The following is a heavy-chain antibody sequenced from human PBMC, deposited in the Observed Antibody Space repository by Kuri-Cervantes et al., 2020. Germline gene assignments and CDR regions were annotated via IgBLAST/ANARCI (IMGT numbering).Heavy chain of an antibody. Sequence: SQTLSLTCAVSGGSISFDGYSWSWIRQPPGKGLEWIGYIYHSGSTYYNPSLKSRVTISIDTSQNQFSLRLSSVTAADTAVYFCARRNNYDSSAYYYDHFDYWGQGILVTVSS. CDR2: IYHSGST. D-gene: IGHD3-22*01. V-gene: IGHV4-30-2*01. CDR1: GGSISFDGYS. CDR3: ARRNNYDSSAYYYDHFDY. J-gene: IGHJ4*02.